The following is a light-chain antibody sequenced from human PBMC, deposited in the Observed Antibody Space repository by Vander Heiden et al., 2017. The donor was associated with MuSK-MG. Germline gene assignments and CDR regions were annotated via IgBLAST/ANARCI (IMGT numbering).Light chain of an antibody. CDR1: QDISNY. V-gene: IGKV1-33*01. J-gene: IGKJ4*01. Sequence: DIQMTQSPSSLSASVGDRVTITCQASQDISNYLNWYQQKPGKAPKLLIYDASNLETGVPSRFSGSGSGTDFTVTISSLQPEDIATYYCQQYENLALTFGGGTKVEIK. CDR3: QQYENLALT. CDR2: DAS.